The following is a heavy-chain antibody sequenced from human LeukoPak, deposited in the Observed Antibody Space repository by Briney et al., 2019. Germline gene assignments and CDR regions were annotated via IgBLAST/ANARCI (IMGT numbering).Heavy chain of an antibody. CDR2: IIPILGIA. D-gene: IGHD5-24*01. CDR3: ARGRDGYNFWYDY. Sequence: SVKVSFKASGGTFSSYTISWVRQAPGQGLEWMGRIIPILGIANYAQKFQGRVTITADKSTSTAYMELSSLRPEDTAVYYCARGRDGYNFWYDYWGQGTLVTVSS. J-gene: IGHJ4*02. V-gene: IGHV1-69*02. CDR1: GGTFSSYT.